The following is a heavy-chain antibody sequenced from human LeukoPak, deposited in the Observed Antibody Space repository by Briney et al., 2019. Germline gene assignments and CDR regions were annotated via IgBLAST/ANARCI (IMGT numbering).Heavy chain of an antibody. CDR2: IKQDGSER. J-gene: IGHJ4*02. CDR1: GFTFSTYS. CDR3: ARQRAGFTVATSDY. Sequence: GGSLRLSCAASGFTFSTYSINWVRQAPGKGLEWVANIKQDGSERYYVDSVKGRFTISRDNAKNSLYLQMNSLRAEDTAVYYCARQRAGFTVATSDYWGQGTLVTVSS. V-gene: IGHV3-7*01. D-gene: IGHD4-17*01.